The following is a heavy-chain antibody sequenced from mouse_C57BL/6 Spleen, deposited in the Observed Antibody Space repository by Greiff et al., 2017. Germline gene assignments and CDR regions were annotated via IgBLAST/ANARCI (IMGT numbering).Heavy chain of an antibody. CDR1: GFSLSTFGMG. D-gene: IGHD2-5*01. V-gene: IGHV8-8*01. CDR2: IWWDDDK. CDR3: ARKGAYYSNYWYFDV. Sequence: QVTLKVCGPGILQPSQTLSLTCSFSGFSLSTFGMGVGWIRQPSGKGLEWLAHIWWDDDKYYNPALKSQRTISKDTSNNQVFLKIANVVTADTATYYCARKGAYYSNYWYFDVWGTGTTVTVSS. J-gene: IGHJ1*03.